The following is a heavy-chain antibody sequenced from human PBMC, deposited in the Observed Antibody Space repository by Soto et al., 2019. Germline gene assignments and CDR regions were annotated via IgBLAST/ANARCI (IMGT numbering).Heavy chain of an antibody. D-gene: IGHD3-10*01. CDR3: ARHGGATILRGLLTAFDI. CDR2: IYYSGST. V-gene: IGHV4-59*08. J-gene: IGHJ3*02. CDR1: GGSVTSYY. Sequence: SETLSLTCTVSGGSVTSYYWSWIRQPPGKGLEWIGYIYYSGSTNYKSSLKSRVSISVDTSKNHFSLKLSSVTAADTAMYDCARHGGATILRGLLTAFDIWGQGTLVTVSS.